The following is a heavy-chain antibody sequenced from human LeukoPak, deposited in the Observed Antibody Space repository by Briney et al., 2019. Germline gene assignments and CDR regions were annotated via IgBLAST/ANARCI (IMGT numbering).Heavy chain of an antibody. CDR3: ARDLGQHNWSDP. CDR1: GYTFTSYD. CDR2: IIPIFGTA. V-gene: IGHV1-69*05. Sequence: SVKVSCKASGYTFTSYDINWVRQATGQGLEWMGGIIPIFGTANYAQKFQGRVTITTDESTSTAYMELSSLRSEDTAVYYCARDLGQHNWSDPWGQGTLVTVSS. D-gene: IGHD6-13*01. J-gene: IGHJ5*02.